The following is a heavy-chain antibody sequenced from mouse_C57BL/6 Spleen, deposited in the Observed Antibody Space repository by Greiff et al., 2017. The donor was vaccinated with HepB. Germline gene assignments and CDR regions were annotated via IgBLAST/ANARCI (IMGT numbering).Heavy chain of an antibody. Sequence: VQLQQSGPELVKPGASVKISCKASGYAFSSSWMNWVKQRPGKGLEWIGRIYPGDGDTNYNGKFKGKATLTADKSSSTAYMQLSSLTSEDSAVYFGARSRPSYAMDYWGQGTSVTVSS. J-gene: IGHJ4*01. CDR3: ARSRPSYAMDY. CDR2: IYPGDGDT. CDR1: GYAFSSSW. D-gene: IGHD6-1*01. V-gene: IGHV1-82*01.